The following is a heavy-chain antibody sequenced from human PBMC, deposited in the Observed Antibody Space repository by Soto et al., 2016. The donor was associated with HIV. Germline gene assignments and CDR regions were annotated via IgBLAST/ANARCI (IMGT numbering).Heavy chain of an antibody. V-gene: IGHV3-74*01. J-gene: IGHJ4*02. CDR1: GFTFSSYW. Sequence: EVQLVESGGGLVQPGGSLRLSCAASGFTFSSYWMHWVRQAPGKGLVWVPRINSDGSRTSYADSVKGRFTISRDNAKNTLYLQMNSLRAEDTAVYYCARGGEYCDILTGYWGQGTLVTVSS. CDR3: ARGGEYCDILTGY. D-gene: IGHD3-9*01. CDR2: INSDGSRT.